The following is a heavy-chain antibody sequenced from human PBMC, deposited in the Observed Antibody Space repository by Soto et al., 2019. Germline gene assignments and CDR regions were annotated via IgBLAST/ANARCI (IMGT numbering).Heavy chain of an antibody. CDR2: IIPISDTT. CDR1: GGTFSSYA. J-gene: IGHJ6*02. D-gene: IGHD2-2*01. CDR3: ARSQGSSTSLEIYYYYYYGMDV. Sequence: QVQLVQSGAEVKKPGSSVKVSCKASGGTFSSYAISWVRQAPGQGLEWMGGIIPISDTTNYAQKFQGRVTITADESTSTAYMELSRLRSANTAVYYCARSQGSSTSLEIYYYYYYGMDVWGQGTTVTVSS. V-gene: IGHV1-69*01.